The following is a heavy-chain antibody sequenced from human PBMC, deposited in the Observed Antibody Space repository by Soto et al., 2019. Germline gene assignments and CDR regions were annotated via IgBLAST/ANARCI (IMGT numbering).Heavy chain of an antibody. CDR3: ARDSYYGAGSYLPPYYYGIDG. D-gene: IGHD3-10*01. V-gene: IGHV4-39*07. CDR2: IYSGGST. CDR1: GASIGNCDCY. Sequence: ETLSLTCTVSGASIGNCDCYWAWIRQPPGKGLEWIAGIYSGGSTYYNPALKSRVTISIDTSKNQFSLKLSSVTAADTAVYYCARDSYYGAGSYLPPYYYGIDGWAQGTTVTVSS. J-gene: IGHJ6*02.